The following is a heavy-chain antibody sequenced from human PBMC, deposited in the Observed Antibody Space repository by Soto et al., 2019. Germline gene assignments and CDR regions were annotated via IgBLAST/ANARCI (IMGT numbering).Heavy chain of an antibody. Sequence: SETLSLTCTVSGGSISSGGYYWSWIRQHPGKGLEWIGYIYYSGSTYYNPSLKSRVTISVDTSKNQFSLKLSSVTAADTAVYYCARVAHSYGSVLGGFDYWGQGTLVTVSS. D-gene: IGHD5-18*01. J-gene: IGHJ4*02. CDR2: IYYSGST. V-gene: IGHV4-31*03. CDR1: GGSISSGGYY. CDR3: ARVAHSYGSVLGGFDY.